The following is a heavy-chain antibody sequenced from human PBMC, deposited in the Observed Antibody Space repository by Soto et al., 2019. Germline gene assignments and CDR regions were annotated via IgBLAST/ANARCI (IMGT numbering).Heavy chain of an antibody. CDR3: ARMIAAAMNWFDP. J-gene: IGHJ5*02. Sequence: PSETLSLTCTVSGGSISSYYWSWIRQPPGKGLEWIGYIYYSGSTNYNPSLKSRVTISVDTSKNQFSLKLSSVTAADTAVYYCARMIAAAMNWFDPWGQGTLVTVSS. CDR1: GGSISSYY. D-gene: IGHD6-13*01. CDR2: IYYSGST. V-gene: IGHV4-59*01.